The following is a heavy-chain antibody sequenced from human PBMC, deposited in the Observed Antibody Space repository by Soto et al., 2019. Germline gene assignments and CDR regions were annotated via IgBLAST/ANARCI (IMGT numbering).Heavy chain of an antibody. Sequence: GASVKVSCKASGYTFTSYGINWVRQAPGQGLEWMGWISGYKGNTNYAQNLQGRVTMTTDTSTSTAYMELRSLRSDDTAVYYCAREAWPYSSSWYSAAPSSWFDPWGQGTLVTVSS. CDR1: GYTFTSYG. CDR3: AREAWPYSSSWYSAAPSSWFDP. J-gene: IGHJ5*02. D-gene: IGHD6-13*01. V-gene: IGHV1-18*01. CDR2: ISGYKGNT.